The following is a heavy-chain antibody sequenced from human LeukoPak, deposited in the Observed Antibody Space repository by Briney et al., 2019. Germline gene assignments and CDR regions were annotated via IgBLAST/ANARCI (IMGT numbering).Heavy chain of an antibody. D-gene: IGHD4-17*01. CDR1: GFTFSNAW. J-gene: IGHJ4*02. CDR2: IKSKTDGRTT. CDR3: TTDYGDYFDY. Sequence: PGGSLRLSCAASGFTFSNAWMSWVRQAPGKGLEWVGRIKSKTDGRTTDYAAPVKGRFAISRDDSKNTLYLQMNSLKTEDTAVYYCTTDYGDYFDYWGQGTLVTVSS. V-gene: IGHV3-15*01.